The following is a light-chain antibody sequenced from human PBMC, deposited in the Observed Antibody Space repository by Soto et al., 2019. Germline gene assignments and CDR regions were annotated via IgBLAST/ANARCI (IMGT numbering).Light chain of an antibody. V-gene: IGKV3-20*01. CDR1: QSVSNNY. CDR2: GAS. J-gene: IGKJ1*01. Sequence: EIVLTQSPGTVSLSPGERSTLSCRASQSVSNNYLAWYQQRPGQAPRLLIYGASNRATGIPDRLSGSGSGTDFTLTISRMEPEDFAVYYCQQYGSSGTFGQGTQVDIK. CDR3: QQYGSSGT.